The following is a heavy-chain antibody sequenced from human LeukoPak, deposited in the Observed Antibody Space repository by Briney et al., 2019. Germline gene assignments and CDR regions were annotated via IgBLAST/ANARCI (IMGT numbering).Heavy chain of an antibody. J-gene: IGHJ4*02. D-gene: IGHD3-22*01. CDR1: GYTFNGYY. CDR2: INPNSGGT. CDR3: ARDYYGSGYLGD. Sequence: ASVKVSCKASGYTFNGYYMHGVRQAPGQGLEWMGWINPNSGGTNYAQKFQGRVTMTRDTSTSTAYMELSRLRSDDTAVYYCARDYYGSGYLGDWGQGTLVTVSS. V-gene: IGHV1-2*02.